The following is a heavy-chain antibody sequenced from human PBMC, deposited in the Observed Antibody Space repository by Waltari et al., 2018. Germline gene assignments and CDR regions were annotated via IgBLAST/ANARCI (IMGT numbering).Heavy chain of an antibody. J-gene: IGHJ4*02. D-gene: IGHD3-10*01. CDR1: GGSISSGGYY. CDR3: ARGPHGITMVRGVIPYYFDY. V-gene: IGHV4-31*03. CDR2: IYYSGST. Sequence: TCTVSGGSISSGGYYWSWIRQHPGKGLEWIGYIYYSGSTYYNPSLKSRVTISVDTSKNQFSLKLSSVTAADTAVYYCARGPHGITMVRGVIPYYFDYWGQGTLVTVSS.